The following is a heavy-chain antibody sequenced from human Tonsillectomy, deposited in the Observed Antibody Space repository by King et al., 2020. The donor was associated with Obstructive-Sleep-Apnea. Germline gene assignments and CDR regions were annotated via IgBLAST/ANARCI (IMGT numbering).Heavy chain of an antibody. J-gene: IGHJ4*02. Sequence: VQLVESGGGVVQPGKSLRLSCAASGFGFSMHDMHWVRQAPGKGLEWVAVISSDGGDKDYADSVKGRFTISRDNSKNTLYLETNTPRSEDTAVYYCAKPYYDRNRFYYPYFDHWGQGTLITVSS. CDR2: ISSDGGDK. D-gene: IGHD3-22*01. CDR1: GFGFSMHD. V-gene: IGHV3-30*04. CDR3: AKPYYDRNRFYYPYFDH.